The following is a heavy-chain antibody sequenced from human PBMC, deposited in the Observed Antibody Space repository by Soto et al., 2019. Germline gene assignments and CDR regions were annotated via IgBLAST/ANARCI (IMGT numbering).Heavy chain of an antibody. CDR2: ISYDGSNK. Sequence: GGSLRLSCAASGFTFSSYAMHWVRQAPGKGLEWVAVISYDGSNKYYADSVKGRFTISRDNSKNTLYLQMNSLRAEDTAVYYCARVTMIVVVIPPAGYFDYWGQGTLVTVSS. CDR3: ARVTMIVVVIPPAGYFDY. D-gene: IGHD3-22*01. V-gene: IGHV3-30-3*01. CDR1: GFTFSSYA. J-gene: IGHJ4*02.